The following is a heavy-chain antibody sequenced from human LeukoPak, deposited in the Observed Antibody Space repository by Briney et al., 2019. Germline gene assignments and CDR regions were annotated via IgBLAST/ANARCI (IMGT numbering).Heavy chain of an antibody. J-gene: IGHJ4*02. D-gene: IGHD6-13*01. V-gene: IGHV3-7*01. Sequence: GGSLRLSCAASGFTFISYWMSWVRQAPGRGLEWVAHIKQDGSEKYYVDSVKGRFTISRDNAKNSLYLQMNSLRAEDTAVYYCARDPYSSSWPHSLPYFDYWGQGTLVTVSS. CDR1: GFTFISYW. CDR2: IKQDGSEK. CDR3: ARDPYSSSWPHSLPYFDY.